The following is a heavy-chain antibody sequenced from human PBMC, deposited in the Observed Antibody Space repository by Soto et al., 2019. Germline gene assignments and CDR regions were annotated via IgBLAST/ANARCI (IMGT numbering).Heavy chain of an antibody. Sequence: GGSLRLSCAASGFTYSTYTMHWVRQAPGKGLEWVAVISYDGNNKFYADSVKGRFTISRDSTKQTLYLQMNSLRPDDTAMYYCALRLGDPGRLYFDDWGQGTLVTVSS. V-gene: IGHV3-30-3*01. J-gene: IGHJ4*02. D-gene: IGHD3-16*01. CDR2: ISYDGNNK. CDR1: GFTYSTYT. CDR3: ALRLGDPGRLYFDD.